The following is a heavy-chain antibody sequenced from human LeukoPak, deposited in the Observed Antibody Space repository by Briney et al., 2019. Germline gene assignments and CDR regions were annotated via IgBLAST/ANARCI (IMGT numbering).Heavy chain of an antibody. D-gene: IGHD2-8*01. CDR3: AKWGYGMDV. J-gene: IGHJ6*02. Sequence: GGSLRLSCAATGFIASSTYMSWVRQAPGKGLEWVSVIYSGAGTVYADSVKGRFTISRDNSKNTVYLQMDSVRVEDTAVYYCAKWGYGMDVWGQGTTVTVSS. CDR1: GFIASSTY. CDR2: IYSGAGT. V-gene: IGHV3-53*01.